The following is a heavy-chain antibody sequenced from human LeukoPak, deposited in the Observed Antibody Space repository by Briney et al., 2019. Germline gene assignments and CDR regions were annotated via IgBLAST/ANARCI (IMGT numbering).Heavy chain of an antibody. D-gene: IGHD2/OR15-2a*01. Sequence: GGSLRLSCAASGFTFSSYSMNWVRQAPGKGLEWVSFISSSSSYIYYADSVKGRFTISRDNAKNSLYLQMNSLRAEDTAVYYCARDPTLEEYYFDYWGQGTLVTVSS. CDR1: GFTFSSYS. CDR2: ISSSSSYI. V-gene: IGHV3-21*01. CDR3: ARDPTLEEYYFDY. J-gene: IGHJ4*02.